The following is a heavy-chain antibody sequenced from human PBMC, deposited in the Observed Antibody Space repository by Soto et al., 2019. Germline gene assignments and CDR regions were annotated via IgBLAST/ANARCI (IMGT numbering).Heavy chain of an antibody. CDR3: ARQPESTSYFDY. J-gene: IGHJ4*02. CDR2: VYQSGTT. D-gene: IGHD2-2*01. CDR1: GDSISTSSDF. V-gene: IGHV4-39*01. Sequence: SETLSLTCSVSGDSISTSSDFWGWIRQAPGKGLEWIGNVYQSGTTRLNPSLKSRVSIFVDRPKNQFSLELNSATAADRAVYYCARQPESTSYFDYWGQGILVTVSS.